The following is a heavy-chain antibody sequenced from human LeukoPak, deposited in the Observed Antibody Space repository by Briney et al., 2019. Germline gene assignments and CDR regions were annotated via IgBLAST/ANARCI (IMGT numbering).Heavy chain of an antibody. J-gene: IGHJ3*02. Sequence: SETLSLTCTVSGGSISSSSYYWGWIRQPPGKGLEWIGSIYYSGSTYYNPSLKSRVTISVDTSKNQFSLKLSSVTAADTAVYYCARIPLYCTNGVCYHDAFDIWGQGTMVTVSS. V-gene: IGHV4-39*07. CDR1: GGSISSSSYY. D-gene: IGHD2-8*01. CDR3: ARIPLYCTNGVCYHDAFDI. CDR2: IYYSGST.